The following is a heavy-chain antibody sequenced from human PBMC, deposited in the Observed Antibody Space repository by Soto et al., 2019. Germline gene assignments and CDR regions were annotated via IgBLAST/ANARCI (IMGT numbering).Heavy chain of an antibody. Sequence: HVQLVQSGAEVKKPGSSVKVSCKASGGTFSSYAISWVRQAPGQGLEWMGGIIPIFGTPKYAQKFQGRVTIIADESTTTAYMELTSLRAEDTAVYYCATPSHYDNGGYSLPFDSWGQGTLVTVSS. CDR2: IIPIFGTP. CDR1: GGTFSSYA. J-gene: IGHJ4*02. CDR3: ATPSHYDNGGYSLPFDS. D-gene: IGHD3-22*01. V-gene: IGHV1-69*01.